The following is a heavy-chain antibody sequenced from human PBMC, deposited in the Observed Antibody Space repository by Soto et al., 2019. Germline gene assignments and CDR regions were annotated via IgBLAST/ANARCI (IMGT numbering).Heavy chain of an antibody. CDR3: ARDQGIAVAGVRYGSDY. CDR2: ISSSGSTI. Sequence: EVQLVESGGGLVKPGGSLRLSCAASGFTFSSYSMDWVRQAPGKGLEWVSSISSSGSTIYYADSVKGRFTISRDNAKNSLYLQMNSLRAEDTAVYYCARDQGIAVAGVRYGSDYWGQGTLVTVSS. J-gene: IGHJ4*02. V-gene: IGHV3-21*04. D-gene: IGHD6-19*01. CDR1: GFTFSSYS.